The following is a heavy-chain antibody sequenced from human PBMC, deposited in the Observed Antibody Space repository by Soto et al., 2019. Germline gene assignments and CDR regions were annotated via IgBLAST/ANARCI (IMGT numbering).Heavy chain of an antibody. V-gene: IGHV3-23*01. Sequence: EVHLLESGGGLVQPGGSLRLSCAASGFTFSCYAMNWVRQAPGKGLEWVAGISDSGGITYYADSVKGRFTISTDNSKNTLYLQMNSQRVEDTAVYYCARPYRDGYNYDYWGQGTLVTVSS. J-gene: IGHJ4*02. D-gene: IGHD5-12*01. CDR3: ARPYRDGYNYDY. CDR1: GFTFSCYA. CDR2: ISDSGGIT.